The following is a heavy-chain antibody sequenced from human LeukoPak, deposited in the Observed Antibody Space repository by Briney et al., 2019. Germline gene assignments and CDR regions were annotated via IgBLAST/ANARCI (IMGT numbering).Heavy chain of an antibody. CDR3: ARGGGLVKGKDYFDY. CDR2: IWYDGSHQ. D-gene: IGHD3-16*01. CDR1: GFTFSTYG. V-gene: IGHV3-33*01. Sequence: GGSLRLSCAASGFTFSTYGMHWVRQAPGKGLEWVAVIWYDGSHQFYTDSVKGRFTISRDNSKNMLYLQMSSLRAEDTAVYYCARGGGLVKGKDYFDYWDQGALVTVSS. J-gene: IGHJ4*02.